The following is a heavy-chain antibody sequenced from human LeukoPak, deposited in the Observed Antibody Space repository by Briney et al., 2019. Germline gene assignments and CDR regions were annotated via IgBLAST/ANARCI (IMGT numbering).Heavy chain of an antibody. J-gene: IGHJ5*02. V-gene: IGHV1-18*01. Sequence: ASVKVSCKASGYTFTSYGISWVRQAPGQGLEWMGWISAYNGNTNYAQKLQGRVTMTTDTSTSTAYMELRSLRSDDTAVYYCARVGGIYGSGSYYNWFDPWGQGTLVTVSS. CDR2: ISAYNGNT. CDR3: ARVGGIYGSGSYYNWFDP. D-gene: IGHD3-10*01. CDR1: GYTFTSYG.